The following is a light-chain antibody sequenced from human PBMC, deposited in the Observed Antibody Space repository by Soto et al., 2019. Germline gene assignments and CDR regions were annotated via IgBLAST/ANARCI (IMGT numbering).Light chain of an antibody. V-gene: IGLV2-14*03. CDR3: NSYRDSSTFV. Sequence: QSALTQPASVSGSPGQSITISCNGTSSDIGGYTYVSWYQQYPGKAPKLLIYDVSNRPSGVSNRFSGSKSGNTASLTISGLQAEDEADYYCNSYRDSSTFVFGSGTKLTVL. CDR2: DVS. J-gene: IGLJ1*01. CDR1: SSDIGGYTY.